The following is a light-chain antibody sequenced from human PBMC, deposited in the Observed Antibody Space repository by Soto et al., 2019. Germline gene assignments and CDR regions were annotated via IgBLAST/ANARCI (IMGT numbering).Light chain of an antibody. CDR3: QQYHDWPPIT. Sequence: DIVMTQSPATLFVSPGERATLSCRASQTVSDDLAWYQQKPGQAPRLLIYGASTRATDIPARFSGGGSGTEFTLTISSRQSEDSAIYYCQQYHDWPPITFGPGTKVNI. V-gene: IGKV3-15*01. J-gene: IGKJ3*01. CDR2: GAS. CDR1: QTVSDD.